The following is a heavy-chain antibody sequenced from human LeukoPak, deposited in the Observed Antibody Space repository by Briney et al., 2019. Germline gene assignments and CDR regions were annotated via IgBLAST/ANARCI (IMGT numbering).Heavy chain of an antibody. CDR2: ISAYNGNT. J-gene: IGHJ6*02. D-gene: IGHD3-3*01. V-gene: IGHV1-18*01. Sequence: GASVNVSCKASGYTFTSYGISWVRQAPGQGLEWMGWISAYNGNTNYAQKLQGRVTMTTDTSTSTAYMELRSLRSDDTAVYYCARYAPYYDFWSGLMDVWGQGTTVTVSS. CDR3: ARYAPYYDFWSGLMDV. CDR1: GYTFTSYG.